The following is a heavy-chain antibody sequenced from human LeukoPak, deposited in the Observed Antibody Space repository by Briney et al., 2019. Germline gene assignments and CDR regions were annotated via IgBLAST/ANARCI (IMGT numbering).Heavy chain of an antibody. D-gene: IGHD3-10*01. Sequence: PGGSLRLSCAASGFTFSSYWMTWVRQAPGKGLDWVANIKEDGSEKYYVDSVKGRLTIFRDNAKNSVYLQLNSLRAEDTAIYYCASTNVYYYGSGTDYWGQGTPVTVSS. V-gene: IGHV3-7*01. J-gene: IGHJ4*02. CDR1: GFTFSSYW. CDR2: IKEDGSEK. CDR3: ASTNVYYYGSGTDY.